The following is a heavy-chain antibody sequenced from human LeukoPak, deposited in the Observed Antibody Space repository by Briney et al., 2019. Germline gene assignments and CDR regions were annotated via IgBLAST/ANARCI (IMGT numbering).Heavy chain of an antibody. Sequence: PSETLSLTCTVSGGSISSSSYYWGWIRQPPGKGLEWIGRIYYSGSTNYNPSLKSRVTISVDTSKNQLSLRLTSVTAADTAVYYCARRRYYDSSGYYYYFDFWGQGTLVTVSS. D-gene: IGHD3-22*01. CDR2: IYYSGST. J-gene: IGHJ4*02. CDR1: GGSISSSSYY. CDR3: ARRRYYDSSGYYYYFDF. V-gene: IGHV4-39*01.